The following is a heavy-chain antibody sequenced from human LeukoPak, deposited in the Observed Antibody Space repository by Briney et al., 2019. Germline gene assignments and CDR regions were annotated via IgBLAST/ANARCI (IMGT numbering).Heavy chain of an antibody. CDR3: ARAAAPRGAFDI. Sequence: PSETLSLTCAVYGGSFRDYYWSWIRQPPGKGLEWIGEINHSGSTNHNPSLKSRVTISVDTSKNQFSLKLNSVTAADTAVYYCARAAAPRGAFDIWGQGTMVTVSS. V-gene: IGHV4-34*01. CDR2: INHSGST. CDR1: GGSFRDYY. J-gene: IGHJ3*02. D-gene: IGHD6-25*01.